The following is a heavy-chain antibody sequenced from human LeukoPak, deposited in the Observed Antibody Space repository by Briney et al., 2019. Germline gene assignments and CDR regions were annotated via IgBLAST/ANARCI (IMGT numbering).Heavy chain of an antibody. J-gene: IGHJ3*02. V-gene: IGHV3-30-3*01. CDR3: ARERDCSGGSCYDAFDI. CDR1: GFTFSSYA. D-gene: IGHD2-15*01. Sequence: GGSLRLSCAASGFTFSSYAMHWVRQAPGKGLEWVAVISYDGSNKYYADSVKGRFTISRDNSKNTLYLQMNSLRAEDTAVYYCARERDCSGGSCYDAFDIWGQGAMVTVSS. CDR2: ISYDGSNK.